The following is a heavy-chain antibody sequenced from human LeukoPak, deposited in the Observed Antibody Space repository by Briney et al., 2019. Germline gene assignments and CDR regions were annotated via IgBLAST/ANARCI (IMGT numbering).Heavy chain of an antibody. J-gene: IGHJ3*02. Sequence: SETLSLTCTVSGGSISSYYWSWIRQPPGKGLEWIGYIYYSGTTNYNPSLKSRVTISVDTSKNQFSLKLSSVTAADTAVYYCARVPGNWNSNDAFDIWGQGTMVTVSS. V-gene: IGHV4-59*01. CDR2: IYYSGTT. CDR1: GGSISSYY. D-gene: IGHD1-7*01. CDR3: ARVPGNWNSNDAFDI.